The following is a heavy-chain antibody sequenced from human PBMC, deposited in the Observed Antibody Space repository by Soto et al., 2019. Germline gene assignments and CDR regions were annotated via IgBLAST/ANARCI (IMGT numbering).Heavy chain of an antibody. CDR3: ARDRSITGTENWFDP. D-gene: IGHD1-7*01. V-gene: IGHV1-69*13. CDR2: IIPTFGTA. J-gene: IGHJ5*02. CDR1: GGTFSSYA. Sequence: SVKVSCKASGGTFSSYAISWVRQAPGQGLEWMGGIIPTFGTANYAQKFQGRVTITADESTSTAYMELSSLRSEDTAVYYCARDRSITGTENWFDPWGQGTLVTVSS.